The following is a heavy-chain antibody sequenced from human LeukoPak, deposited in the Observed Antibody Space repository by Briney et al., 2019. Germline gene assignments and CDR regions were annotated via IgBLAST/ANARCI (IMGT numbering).Heavy chain of an antibody. CDR3: ARVPGHYYGSGSYPYYFDY. V-gene: IGHV5-51*01. CDR1: GYSFTSYW. D-gene: IGHD3-10*01. J-gene: IGHJ4*02. CDR2: IYPGDSDT. Sequence: EESLKISCKGSGYSFTSYWIGWVRQMPGKGLEWMGIIYPGDSDTRYSPSFQGQVTISADKSISTAYLQWSSLKASDTAMYYCARVPGHYYGSGSYPYYFDYWGQGTLVTVSS.